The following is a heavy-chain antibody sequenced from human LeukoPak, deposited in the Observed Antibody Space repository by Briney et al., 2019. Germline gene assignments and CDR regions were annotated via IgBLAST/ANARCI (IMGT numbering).Heavy chain of an antibody. D-gene: IGHD4-23*01. V-gene: IGHV3-23*01. J-gene: IGHJ4*02. CDR2: ISDRSDKT. CDR3: ARVLDYGGKKAGLDY. Sequence: GGSLRLSCAASGFAFSSYAMNWVRQAPGKGLEWASTISDRSDKTYYADSVRGRFTISRDNSKNTLYLQMNSLRAEDTAVYYCARVLDYGGKKAGLDYWGQGTLVTVSS. CDR1: GFAFSSYA.